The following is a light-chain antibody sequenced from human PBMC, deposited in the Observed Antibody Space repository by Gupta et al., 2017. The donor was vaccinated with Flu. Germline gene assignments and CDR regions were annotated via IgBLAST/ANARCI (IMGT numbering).Light chain of an antibody. CDR1: GNMVSNF. J-gene: IGLJ2*01. Sequence: GNMVSNFVHWYQQRPGSSPTTVIYEDRQRPSGVRDRFSGSLDSSSNSASLTIAGLQTEDEADYYCQSCDRGIHVVFGGGTKLTVL. CDR3: QSCDRGIHVV. V-gene: IGLV6-57*01. CDR2: EDR.